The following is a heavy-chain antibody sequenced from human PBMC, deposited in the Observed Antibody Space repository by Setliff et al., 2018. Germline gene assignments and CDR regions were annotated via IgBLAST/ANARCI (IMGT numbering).Heavy chain of an antibody. CDR3: ARGSTMIQGVRLYYHGLDV. V-gene: IGHV4-61*02. D-gene: IGHD3-10*01. Sequence: SETLSLTCTVTGGSFDSGTHYWSWIRQPAGRVPEWIGLIQGTGNTNYNPSLKSRVTISLDTSNNQFSLKLSSVTAADTAVYYCARGSTMIQGVRLYYHGLDVWGQGTTVTVSS. CDR2: IQGTGNT. J-gene: IGHJ6*02. CDR1: GGSFDSGTHY.